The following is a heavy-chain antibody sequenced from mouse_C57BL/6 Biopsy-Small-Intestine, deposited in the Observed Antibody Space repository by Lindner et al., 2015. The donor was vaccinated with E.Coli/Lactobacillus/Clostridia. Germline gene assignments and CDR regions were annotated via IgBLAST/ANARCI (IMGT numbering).Heavy chain of an antibody. Sequence: VQLQESGPGLVKPSQSLSLTCSVTGYSITSGYYWNWIRQFPGNKLEWMGYISSDGDNNYNPSLKNRISITRDTSKNQFFLKLNSVTTEDTATYYCARGELTGLYWYFDVWGTGTTVTVSS. D-gene: IGHD4-1*01. V-gene: IGHV3-6*01. CDR1: GYSITSGYY. J-gene: IGHJ1*03. CDR2: ISSDGDN. CDR3: ARGELTGLYWYFDV.